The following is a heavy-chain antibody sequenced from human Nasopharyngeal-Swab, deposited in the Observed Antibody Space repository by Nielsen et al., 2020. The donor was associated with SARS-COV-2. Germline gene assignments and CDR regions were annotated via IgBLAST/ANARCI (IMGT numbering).Heavy chain of an antibody. CDR3: ARSYYGAYYYGMDV. CDR1: GGSIGSSSYY. J-gene: IGHJ6*02. CDR2: IYYSGST. V-gene: IGHV4-39*01. D-gene: IGHD4-17*01. Sequence: SETLSLTCTVSGGSIGSSSYYWGWIRQPPGKGLEWIGSIYYSGSTYYNPSLKSRVTISVDTSKNQFSLKLSSVTAADTAVYYCARSYYGAYYYGMDVWGQGTTVTVSS.